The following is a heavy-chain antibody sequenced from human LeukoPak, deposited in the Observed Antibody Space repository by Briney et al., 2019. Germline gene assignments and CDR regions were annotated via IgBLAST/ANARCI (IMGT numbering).Heavy chain of an antibody. J-gene: IGHJ4*02. CDR3: ARDFRFLEDY. D-gene: IGHD3-3*01. CDR2: INSDGSST. CDR1: GFKFDDYG. V-gene: IGHV3-74*01. Sequence: PGGSLRLSCTASGFKFDDYGMTWVRQAPGKGLEWVSRINSDGSSTSYADSVKDRFTISRDNAKNTLYLQMNSLRAEDTAVYYCARDFRFLEDYWGQGTLVTVSS.